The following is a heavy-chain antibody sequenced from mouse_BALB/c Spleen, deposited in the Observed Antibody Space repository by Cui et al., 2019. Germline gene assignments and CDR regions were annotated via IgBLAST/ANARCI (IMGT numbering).Heavy chain of an antibody. V-gene: IGHV1-72*01. CDR1: GYTFTSYW. CDR2: IDPNSGGT. Sequence: QVHLHQPRAQLVNPRPSLTLSCKASGYTFTSYWMHWLKQRPGRGLEWIGRIDPNSGGTKYNEKFKSKATLTVDKPSSTAYMQLSSLTSEDSAVYYCARYDYYGSSYFDYWGQGTTLTVSS. D-gene: IGHD1-1*01. J-gene: IGHJ2*01. CDR3: ARYDYYGSSYFDY.